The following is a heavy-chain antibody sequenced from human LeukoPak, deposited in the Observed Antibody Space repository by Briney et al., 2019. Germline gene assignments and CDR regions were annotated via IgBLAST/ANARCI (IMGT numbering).Heavy chain of an antibody. CDR1: GGSISSSSYY. J-gene: IGHJ4*02. D-gene: IGHD1-26*01. CDR2: IDHTGTT. V-gene: IGHV4-39*07. Sequence: SETVSLTCTVSGGSISSSSYYWGWIRRPPGKGLEWIGTIDHTGTTYYNPSLKSRVTLSVDTSKNQFSLTLNSVTAADTAFYYCARNGGYGKFDYWGQGTLVTVSS. CDR3: ARNGGYGKFDY.